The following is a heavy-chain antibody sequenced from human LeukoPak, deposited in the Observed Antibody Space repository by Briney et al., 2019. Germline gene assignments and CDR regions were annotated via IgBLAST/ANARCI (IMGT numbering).Heavy chain of an antibody. CDR2: MNPNSGNT. CDR3: AITYDFWSGYLGVPPSGLDP. Sequence: ASVKVSCTASGYTFTSYDISWVRQATRQGLEWMGWMNPNSGNTGYAQKFQGRVTITRNTSISTAYMELSSLRSEDTAVYYCAITYDFWSGYLGVPPSGLDPWGQGTLVTVSS. V-gene: IGHV1-8*03. J-gene: IGHJ5*02. CDR1: GYTFTSYD. D-gene: IGHD3-3*01.